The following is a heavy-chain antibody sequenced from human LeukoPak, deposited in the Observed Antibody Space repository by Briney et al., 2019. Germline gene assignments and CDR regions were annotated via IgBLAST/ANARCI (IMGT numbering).Heavy chain of an antibody. CDR1: GFTFSDYW. V-gene: IGHV3-7*02. CDR2: IKPDGSEI. Sequence: GGSLRLSCAASGFTFSDYWMDWARQAPGKGLEWVANIKPDGSEIYYVDAVKGRFTISRDNAKNSLYLQMNSLRAEDTAVYYCTRSLDCWGQGTLVTVSS. D-gene: IGHD2-15*01. CDR3: TRSLDC. J-gene: IGHJ4*02.